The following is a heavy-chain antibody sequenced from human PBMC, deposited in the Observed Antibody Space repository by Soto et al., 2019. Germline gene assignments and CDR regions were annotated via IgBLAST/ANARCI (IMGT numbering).Heavy chain of an antibody. CDR2: IYYSGST. V-gene: IGHV4-39*01. CDR1: GGSISSSSYY. Sequence: PSETLSLTCTVSGGSISSSSYYWGWIRQPPGKGLEWIGSIYYSGSTYYNPSLKSRVTISVDTSKNQFSLKLSSVTAADTAVYYCARGGHDYYDSSGYSLYYFDYWGQGTLVTAPQ. J-gene: IGHJ4*02. D-gene: IGHD3-22*01. CDR3: ARGGHDYYDSSGYSLYYFDY.